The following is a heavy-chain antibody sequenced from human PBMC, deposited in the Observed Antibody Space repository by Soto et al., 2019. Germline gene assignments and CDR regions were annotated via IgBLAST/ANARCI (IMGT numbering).Heavy chain of an antibody. J-gene: IGHJ6*02. CDR1: GDSVSSNSAA. CDR2: TYYRSKWYN. D-gene: IGHD3-10*01. Sequence: LSRTCAISGDSVSSNSAAWNWIRQSPSRGLEWLGRTYYRSKWYNDYAVSVKSRITINPDTSKNQFSPQLNSVTPEDTAVYYCAREGRVGELLSFYYYGMAVWGQGTRVTVSS. V-gene: IGHV6-1*01. CDR3: AREGRVGELLSFYYYGMAV.